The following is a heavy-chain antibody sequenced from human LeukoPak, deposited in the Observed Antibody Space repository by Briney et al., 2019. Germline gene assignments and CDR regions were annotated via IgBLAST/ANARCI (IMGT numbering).Heavy chain of an antibody. J-gene: IGHJ4*02. Sequence: GRSPRLSSAETGFTATSNYMSSVSPPPGNCIKWASGISAGGGYTYYADSVKGRFTISTDSAKNTLYLQMNSLRAGDTAVYYCAKGLLSGYDPPFDYWGQGTLVTVSS. CDR2: ISAGGGYT. CDR3: AKGLLSGYDPPFDY. D-gene: IGHD5-12*01. CDR1: GFTATSNY. V-gene: IGHV3-23*01.